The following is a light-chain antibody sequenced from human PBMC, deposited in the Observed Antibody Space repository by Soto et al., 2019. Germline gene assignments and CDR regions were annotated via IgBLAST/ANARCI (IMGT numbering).Light chain of an antibody. CDR3: QQYNNWPPWT. CDR1: QSVSSN. CDR2: GAS. J-gene: IGKJ1*01. V-gene: IGKV3-15*01. Sequence: EIVMTQSPATLSVSPGERATLSCRASQSVSSNLAWYQQKPGQAPRLLIYGASTRATGIPARFSGSGSGTXXXXXXXXXXXXXFAVYXCQQYNNWPPWTFGQGTKVEIK.